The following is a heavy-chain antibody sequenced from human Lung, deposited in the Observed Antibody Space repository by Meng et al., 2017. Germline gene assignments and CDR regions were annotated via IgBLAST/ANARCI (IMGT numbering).Heavy chain of an antibody. CDR2: IWYDGSNK. D-gene: IGHD6-13*01. J-gene: IGHJ4*02. V-gene: IGHV3-33*01. CDR1: GFTFSSYG. CDR3: ARGGWYSSSSRVDY. Sequence: GELVEAGGGVVQPGGSLRLSCAASGFTFSSYGMHWVRQAPGKGLEWVAVIWYDGSNKYYADSVKGRFTISRDNSKNTLYLQMNSLRAEDTAVYYCARGGWYSSSSRVDYWGQGTLVTVSS.